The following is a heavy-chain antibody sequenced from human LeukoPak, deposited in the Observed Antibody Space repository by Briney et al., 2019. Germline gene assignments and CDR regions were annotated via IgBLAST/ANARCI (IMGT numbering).Heavy chain of an antibody. V-gene: IGHV1-46*01. CDR1: GYTFTSYY. D-gene: IGHD2-21*02. Sequence: ASVKVSCKASGYTFTSYYMHWVRQAPGQGLEWMGIINPSGGSTSYAQKFQGRVTMTRDTSTSTVYMELSSLRSEDTAVYYCARSRQTHNVVVTAIREPYGMDVWGQGTTVTVSS. J-gene: IGHJ6*02. CDR2: INPSGGST. CDR3: ARSRQTHNVVVTAIREPYGMDV.